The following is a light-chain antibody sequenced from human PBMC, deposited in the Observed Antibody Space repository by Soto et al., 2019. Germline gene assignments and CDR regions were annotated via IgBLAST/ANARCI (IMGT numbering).Light chain of an antibody. V-gene: IGKV3D-15*01. Sequence: EIVMTQSPPTLSVSPGERATLSCRASQSGSSYLAWYQQKPGQAPRLLVYRASSRATGIPDRFSGSGSGTEFTLTISSLQSEDFAIYYCQQYNNWPPLTFGGGTKVDIK. CDR1: QSGSSY. CDR3: QQYNNWPPLT. J-gene: IGKJ4*01. CDR2: RAS.